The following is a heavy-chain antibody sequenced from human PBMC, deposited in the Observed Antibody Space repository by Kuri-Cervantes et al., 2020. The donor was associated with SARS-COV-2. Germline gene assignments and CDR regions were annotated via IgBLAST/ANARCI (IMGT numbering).Heavy chain of an antibody. CDR3: ARDVGYGGSSELDITYFDF. J-gene: IGHJ4*02. Sequence: SVKVSCKASGATFSTYGFSWVRQAPGQGLEWMGGIIPFFGTPSYAQRFEGRVTITADEPTRTVYMEMSSLILDDTAVYFCARDVGYGGSSELDITYFDFWGQGTLVTVSS. D-gene: IGHD4-23*01. V-gene: IGHV1-69*13. CDR2: IIPFFGTP. CDR1: GATFSTYG.